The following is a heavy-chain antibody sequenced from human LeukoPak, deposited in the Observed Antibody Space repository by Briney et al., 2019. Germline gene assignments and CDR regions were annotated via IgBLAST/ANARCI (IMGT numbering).Heavy chain of an antibody. J-gene: IGHJ3*02. CDR2: IYYSGST. D-gene: IGHD1-26*01. CDR1: GGSISSSSYY. CDR3: ARLPVGVTLRLAFDI. Sequence: PSETLSLTCTVSGGSISSSSYYWGWIRQPPGKGLEWIGSIYYSGSTYYNPSLKSRVTISVDTSKNQFSLKLSSVTAADTAVYYCARLPVGVTLRLAFDIWGQGTMVTVSS. V-gene: IGHV4-39*01.